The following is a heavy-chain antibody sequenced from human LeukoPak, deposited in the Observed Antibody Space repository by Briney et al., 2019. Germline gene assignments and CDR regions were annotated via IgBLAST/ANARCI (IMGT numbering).Heavy chain of an antibody. CDR1: GGSVSTYY. V-gene: IGHV4-4*07. J-gene: IGHJ4*02. CDR3: AREATIVGAAII. Sequence: SETLSLTCTVSGGSVSTYYWSWIRQSAGKGLEWIGHISTSGSTTYNPSLKSRVTMSVDTSKNQFSLKLSSVTAADTAVYYCAREATIVGAAIIWGQGTLVTVSS. D-gene: IGHD1-26*01. CDR2: ISTSGST.